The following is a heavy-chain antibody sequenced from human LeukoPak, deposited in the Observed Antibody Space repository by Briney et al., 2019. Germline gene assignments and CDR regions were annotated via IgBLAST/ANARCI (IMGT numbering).Heavy chain of an antibody. J-gene: IGHJ1*01. CDR3: ARAWYSSSWYVGEYFQH. D-gene: IGHD6-13*01. CDR1: GFTFSDSA. V-gene: IGHV3-23*01. CDR2: ITGGGGST. Sequence: GGSLRLSCVASGFTFSDSAMIWVRQAPGMGLEWVSTITGGGGSTYYADSVKGRFTISRDNYKNTMFLQMDSLRAEDTAVYYCARAWYSSSWYVGEYFQHWGQGTLVTVSS.